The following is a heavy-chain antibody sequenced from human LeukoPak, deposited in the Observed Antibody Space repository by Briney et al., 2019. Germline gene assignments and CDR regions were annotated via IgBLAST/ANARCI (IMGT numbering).Heavy chain of an antibody. CDR2: INHSGST. J-gene: IGHJ6*03. CDR1: GGSFSGYY. D-gene: IGHD6-6*01. V-gene: IGHV4-34*01. CDR3: ARVGSSSYYYYYMDV. Sequence: NSSETLSLTCAVYGGSFSGYYWSWIRQPPGKGLEWIGEINHSGSTNYNPSLKSRVTISVDTSKNQFSLKLSSVTAADTAVYYCARVGSSSYYYYYMDVWGKGTTVTVSS.